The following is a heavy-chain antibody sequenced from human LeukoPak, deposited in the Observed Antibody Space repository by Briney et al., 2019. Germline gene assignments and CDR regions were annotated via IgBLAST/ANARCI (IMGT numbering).Heavy chain of an antibody. CDR1: GFTFSSYA. CDR2: ISGSGGST. V-gene: IGHV3-23*01. Sequence: PGGSLRLSCAASGFTFSSYAMSWVRQAPGRGLEWVSTISGSGGSTYYADSVKGRFTISRDNSKNTLYLQMNSLRAEDTAVYYSAKDRYSYGTTDYWRQGTLVTVSP. D-gene: IGHD5-18*01. J-gene: IGHJ4*02. CDR3: AKDRYSYGTTDY.